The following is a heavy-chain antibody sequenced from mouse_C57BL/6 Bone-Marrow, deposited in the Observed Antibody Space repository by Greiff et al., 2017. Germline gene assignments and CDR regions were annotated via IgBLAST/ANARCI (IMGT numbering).Heavy chain of an antibody. Sequence: VQLQQSGAELVRPGTSVKVSCKASRYAFTNYLIEWVKQRPGQGLEWIGVINPGSGGTNYNEKFKGKATLTADKSSSTAYMQLSSLTSEDSAVYFCARSGGNYPLAMDYWGQGTSVTVSS. J-gene: IGHJ4*01. CDR1: RYAFTNYL. CDR3: ARSGGNYPLAMDY. CDR2: INPGSGGT. V-gene: IGHV1-54*01. D-gene: IGHD2-1*01.